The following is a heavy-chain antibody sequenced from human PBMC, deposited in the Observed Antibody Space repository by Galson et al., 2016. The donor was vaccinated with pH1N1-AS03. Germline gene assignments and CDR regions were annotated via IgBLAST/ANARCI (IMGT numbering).Heavy chain of an antibody. D-gene: IGHD1-26*01. Sequence: SVKVSCKASGYTFTSYGITWVRQSPGQGREWMGWISAHNGYTKYAQKLQGRVTMTTDTSTSTAYLERRSLRSDDTAVCYCARTAGELLSSSDYWGQGTLVTVSS. J-gene: IGHJ4*02. CDR3: ARTAGELLSSSDY. CDR2: ISAHNGYT. CDR1: GYTFTSYG. V-gene: IGHV1-18*04.